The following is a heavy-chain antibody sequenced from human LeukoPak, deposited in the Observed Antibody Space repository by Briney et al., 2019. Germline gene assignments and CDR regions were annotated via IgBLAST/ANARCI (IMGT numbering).Heavy chain of an antibody. CDR3: AREAATRYYYYDMDV. V-gene: IGHV4-59*01. D-gene: IGHD2-15*01. CDR2: IYYSGST. J-gene: IGHJ6*02. CDR1: GGSISSYY. Sequence: SETLSLTCTVSGGSISSYYWSWIRQPPGKGLEWIGYIYYSGSTNYNPSLKSRVTISVDTSKNQFSLKLSSVTAADTAVYYCAREAATRYYYYDMDVWGQGTTVTVSS.